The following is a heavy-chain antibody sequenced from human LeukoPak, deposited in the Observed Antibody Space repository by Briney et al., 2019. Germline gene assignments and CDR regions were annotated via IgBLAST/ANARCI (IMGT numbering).Heavy chain of an antibody. D-gene: IGHD6-6*01. CDR2: IDHRGSS. Sequence: SETLSLTCAVHGESFSAYFWSWIRQVPGKGLEWIGEIDHRGSSNYNPPLKSRATISVDTSKNHFSLSLTSVTAADTAVYYCATRSSTLTAARCFDDWGQGTVVT. V-gene: IGHV4-34*01. CDR1: GESFSAYF. CDR3: ATRSSTLTAARCFDD. J-gene: IGHJ4*03.